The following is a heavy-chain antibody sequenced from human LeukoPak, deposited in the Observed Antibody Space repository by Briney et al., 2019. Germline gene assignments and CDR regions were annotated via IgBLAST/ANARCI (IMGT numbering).Heavy chain of an antibody. V-gene: IGHV4-34*01. J-gene: IGHJ4*02. CDR2: INHSGST. CDR1: GGSFSGYY. CDR3: ASIERGVVASDY. Sequence: SETLSLTCAVYGGSFSGYYWSWIRQPPGKGLEWIGEINHSGSTNYNPSLKSRVTISVDTSKKQFSLKLSSVTAADTAVYYCASIERGVVASDYWGQGTLVTVSS. D-gene: IGHD2-15*01.